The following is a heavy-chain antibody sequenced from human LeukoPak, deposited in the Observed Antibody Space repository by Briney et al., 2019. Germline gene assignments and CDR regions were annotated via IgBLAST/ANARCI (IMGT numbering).Heavy chain of an antibody. CDR3: AIFDYVWRSYRNDY. D-gene: IGHD3-16*02. CDR1: GGSISRSSYY. Sequence: SETLSLTCSVSGGSISRSSYYWGRIRQPPGKGLEWIGSLYYSGSTYHNPSLKSRVTISVDTSKNQFSLKLSSVTAADTAFYYCAIFDYVWRSYRNDYWGQGTLVTVSS. V-gene: IGHV4-39*01. J-gene: IGHJ4*02. CDR2: LYYSGST.